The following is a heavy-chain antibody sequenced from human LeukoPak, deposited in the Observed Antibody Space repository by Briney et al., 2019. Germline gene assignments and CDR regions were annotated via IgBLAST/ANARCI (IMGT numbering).Heavy chain of an antibody. CDR2: INHSGST. V-gene: IGHV4-34*01. Sequence: SETLSLTCAVYGGSFSGYYWSWIRQPPGKGLEWIGEINHSGSTNYNPSLKSRVTISVDTSKNQFSLKLSSVTAADTAVYYCAREGGYSYGYSYWGQGTLVTVSS. D-gene: IGHD5-18*01. CDR1: GGSFSGYY. J-gene: IGHJ4*02. CDR3: AREGGYSYGYSY.